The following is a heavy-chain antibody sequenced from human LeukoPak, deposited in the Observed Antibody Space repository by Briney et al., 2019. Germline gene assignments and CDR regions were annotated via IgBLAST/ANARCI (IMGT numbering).Heavy chain of an antibody. CDR2: IKSKTDGGTT. D-gene: IGHD6-13*01. V-gene: IGHV3-15*01. J-gene: IGHJ1*01. CDR3: TTFFYDSSSWPEYFQH. CDR1: GFTFSNAW. Sequence: PGGSLRLSCAASGFTFSNAWMSWVRQAPGKGLEWVGRIKSKTDGGTTDYAAPVKGRFTISRDDSKNTLYLQMNSLKTEDTAVYYCTTFFYDSSSWPEYFQHWGQGTLVTVSS.